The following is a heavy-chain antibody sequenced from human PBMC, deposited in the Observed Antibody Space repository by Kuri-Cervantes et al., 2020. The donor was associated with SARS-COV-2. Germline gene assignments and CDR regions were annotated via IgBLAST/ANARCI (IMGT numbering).Heavy chain of an antibody. V-gene: IGHV1-69*06. CDR2: IIPIFGTA. CDR3: ARGKDIVVVVGTGYGMDV. Sequence: SVKVSCKASGGTFSSYAISWVRQAPGQGLEWMGGIIPIFGTANYAKKFQGRVTITAAKSTSTAYMELSSLRSEDTAVYYCARGKDIVVVVGTGYGMDVWGQGTTVTVSS. J-gene: IGHJ6*02. D-gene: IGHD2-15*01. CDR1: GGTFSSYA.